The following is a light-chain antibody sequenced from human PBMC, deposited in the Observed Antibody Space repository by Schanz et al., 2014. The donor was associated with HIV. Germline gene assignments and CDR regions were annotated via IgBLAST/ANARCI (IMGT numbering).Light chain of an antibody. V-gene: IGKV3D-20*02. Sequence: EIVLTQSPGSLSLSPGERATLSCRASQSLGGSQLAWYQHKPGQAPRLLIYDASNRATGIPARFSGSGSGTDFTLTISSLEPEDFAVYYCQQRSNWPRSFGGGTKVEIK. CDR2: DAS. J-gene: IGKJ4*01. CDR3: QQRSNWPRS. CDR1: QSLGGSQ.